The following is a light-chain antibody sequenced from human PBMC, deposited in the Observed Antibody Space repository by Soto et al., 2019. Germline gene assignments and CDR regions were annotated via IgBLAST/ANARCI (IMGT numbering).Light chain of an antibody. CDR3: SSYTSSSTFYV. CDR1: SSDVGGYNY. Sequence: ALTQPASVSGSPGQSITISCTGTSSDVGGYNYVSWYQQHPGKAPKLMIYGVSNRPSGVSNRFSGSKSGNTASLTISGLQAEDEADYYCSSYTSSSTFYVFGTGTKVTVL. CDR2: GVS. V-gene: IGLV2-14*01. J-gene: IGLJ1*01.